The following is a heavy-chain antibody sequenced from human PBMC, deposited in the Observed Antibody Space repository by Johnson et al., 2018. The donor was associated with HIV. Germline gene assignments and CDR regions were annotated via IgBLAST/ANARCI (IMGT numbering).Heavy chain of an antibody. D-gene: IGHD1-26*01. Sequence: SLLLSFPSSFFPSLRSGLYWVRQAPGKGLEWVALIWYDGSNKYYADSVKGRFTISRDNSKNTLYLQMNSLRAEDTAVYYCAKDLFTEREDDAFDIWGQGTMVTVSS. V-gene: IGHV3-33*06. CDR3: AKDLFTEREDDAFDI. CDR2: IWYDGSNK. CDR1: FFPSLRSG. J-gene: IGHJ3*02.